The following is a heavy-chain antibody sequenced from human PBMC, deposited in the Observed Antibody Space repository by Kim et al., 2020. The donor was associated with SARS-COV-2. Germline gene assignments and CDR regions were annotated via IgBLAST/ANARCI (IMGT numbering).Heavy chain of an antibody. Sequence: GGSLRLSCAASGFTFSTYAMSWVRQAPGKGLEWVSGISGSGGSLYYADSVKGRFTISRDNSKNTLYLQMNSLRAEDKAVYYCVKVMFYYDSSGYPRGGYGMDVWGQGTPVTVSS. CDR1: GFTFSTYA. CDR3: VKVMFYYDSSGYPRGGYGMDV. J-gene: IGHJ6*02. V-gene: IGHV3-23*01. D-gene: IGHD3-22*01. CDR2: ISGSGGSL.